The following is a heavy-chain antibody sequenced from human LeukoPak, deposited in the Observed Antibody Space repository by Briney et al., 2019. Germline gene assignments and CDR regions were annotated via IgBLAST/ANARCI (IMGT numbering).Heavy chain of an antibody. CDR1: GFTFDAFG. CDR3: ARVWAWGSGNYFDN. J-gene: IGHJ4*02. Sequence: GGSLRLSCAASGFTFDAFGMTWVRQAPREGLEWVSAIRGDAGSTGYADSVKGRFTISRDNAKNSLYLQMNSLRVEDTALYYCARVWAWGSGNYFDNWGQGTLVTVSS. D-gene: IGHD7-27*01. V-gene: IGHV3-20*04. CDR2: IRGDAGST.